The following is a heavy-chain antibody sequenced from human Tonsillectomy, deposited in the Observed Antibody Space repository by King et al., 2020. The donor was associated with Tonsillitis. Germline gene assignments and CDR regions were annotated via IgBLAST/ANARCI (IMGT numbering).Heavy chain of an antibody. CDR2: ISYDGSNK. CDR3: ARDNSHSEFLYH. D-gene: IGHD2-15*01. Sequence: VQLVESGGGVVQPGRPLRLSCAASGFSFSNYAMHWVRQAPGKGLEWVAVISYDGSNKYYADSVKGRFTISRDNSKNTLYLQINSLRAEDTAVYYCARDNSHSEFLYHRGQGTPVTV. V-gene: IGHV3-30-3*01. CDR1: GFSFSNYA. J-gene: IGHJ1*01.